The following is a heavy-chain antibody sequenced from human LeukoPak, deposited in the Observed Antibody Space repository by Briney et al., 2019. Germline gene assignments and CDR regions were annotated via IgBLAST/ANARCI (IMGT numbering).Heavy chain of an antibody. CDR1: GFTFSSYW. V-gene: IGHV3-7*01. CDR2: IKQDGSEK. D-gene: IGHD6-6*01. CDR3: AGDHQLGAPMEDV. Sequence: PGGSLRLSCAASGFTFSSYWMSWVRQAPGKGLEWVANIKQDGSEKYYVDSVKGRFTISRDNTKNSLYLQMNSLRAEDTAVYYCAGDHQLGAPMEDVWGQGTMVTVSS. J-gene: IGHJ3*01.